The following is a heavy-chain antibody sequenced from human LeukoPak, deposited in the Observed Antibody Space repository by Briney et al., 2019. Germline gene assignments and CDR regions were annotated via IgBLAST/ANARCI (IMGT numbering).Heavy chain of an antibody. V-gene: IGHV5-51*01. CDR2: IYPGDSDT. D-gene: IGHD2-21*01. J-gene: IGHJ4*02. Sequence: ESLKISCQGSGYSFTSYWIGWVRQMPGKGLEWTGIIYPGDSDTRYSPSFQGQVTISADKSISTAYLQWSSLKASDTAMYYCARRGAYCGGDCYTDYWGQGTLVTVSS. CDR3: ARRGAYCGGDCYTDY. CDR1: GYSFTSYW.